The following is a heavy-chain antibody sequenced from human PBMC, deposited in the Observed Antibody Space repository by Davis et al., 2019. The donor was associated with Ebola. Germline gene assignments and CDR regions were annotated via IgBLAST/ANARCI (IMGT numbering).Heavy chain of an antibody. J-gene: IGHJ3*02. CDR2: ISSRSRTI. D-gene: IGHD3-3*01. V-gene: IGHV3-48*02. Sequence: GGSLRLSCRASGFTFRDYSMNWVRQAPGKGLEWVSFISSRSRTIYYADSVKGRFTISRDNDEDSLYLQMNSLRDEDTAVYYCARDLSAHFDFWSGYSRPDGFDIWGQGTMVTVSS. CDR1: GFTFRDYS. CDR3: ARDLSAHFDFWSGYSRPDGFDI.